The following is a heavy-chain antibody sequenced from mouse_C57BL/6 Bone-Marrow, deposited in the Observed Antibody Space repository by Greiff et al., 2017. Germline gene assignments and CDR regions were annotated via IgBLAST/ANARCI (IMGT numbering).Heavy chain of an antibody. D-gene: IGHD1-1*01. CDR2: IYPGDGDT. Sequence: QVQLKESGAELVKPGASVKISCKASGYAFSSYWMNWVKQRPGKGLEWIGQIYPGDGDTNYNGKFKGKATLTADKSSSTAYMQLSSLTSEDSAVYFCASGGDITTNFDYWGQGTTLTVSS. V-gene: IGHV1-80*01. J-gene: IGHJ2*01. CDR3: ASGGDITTNFDY. CDR1: GYAFSSYW.